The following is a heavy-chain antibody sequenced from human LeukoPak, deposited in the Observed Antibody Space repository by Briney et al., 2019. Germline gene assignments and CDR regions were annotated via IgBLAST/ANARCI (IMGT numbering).Heavy chain of an antibody. CDR3: AKDFSRGRYSYGFMDS. Sequence: PGGSLRLSCAASGFTFYTYSMNWVRQAPGKGLEWVSSISTSSSYIYYADAVKGRFTISRDNAKNTLYLQMNSLRAEDTAVYYCAKDFSRGRYSYGFMDSWGQGTLVTVSS. CDR2: ISTSSSYI. D-gene: IGHD5-18*01. J-gene: IGHJ4*02. CDR1: GFTFYTYS. V-gene: IGHV3-21*04.